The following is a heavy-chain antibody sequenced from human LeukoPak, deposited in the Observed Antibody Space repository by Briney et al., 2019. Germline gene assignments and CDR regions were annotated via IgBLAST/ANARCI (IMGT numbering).Heavy chain of an antibody. Sequence: SETLSLTCAVYGGSFSGYYWSWICQPPGKGLEWIGEINHSGSTNYNPSLKSRVTISVDTSKNQFSLKLSSVTAADTAVYYCAAGIIAAAGTYYFDYWGQGTLVTVSS. D-gene: IGHD6-13*01. CDR1: GGSFSGYY. J-gene: IGHJ4*02. CDR2: INHSGST. CDR3: AAGIIAAAGTYYFDY. V-gene: IGHV4-34*01.